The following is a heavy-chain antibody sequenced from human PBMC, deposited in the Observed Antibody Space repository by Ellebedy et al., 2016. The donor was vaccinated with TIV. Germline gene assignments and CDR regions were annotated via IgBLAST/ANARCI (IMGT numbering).Heavy chain of an antibody. CDR1: GFTFNSYA. D-gene: IGHD5-18*01. V-gene: IGHV3-9*01. J-gene: IGHJ5*01. CDR3: AKGSTTVMATCVDS. CDR2: ISWNSGTI. Sequence: PGGSLRLSCAASGFTFNSYAMHWVRQAPGKGLEWVSGISWNSGTIGSADSVKGRFTISRDNAKNSLYLQMNSLRAEDTALYFCAKGSTTVMATCVDSWGQGTLVTVSS.